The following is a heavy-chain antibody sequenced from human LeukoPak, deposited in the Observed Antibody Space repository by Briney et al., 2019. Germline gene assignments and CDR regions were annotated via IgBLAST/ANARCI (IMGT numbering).Heavy chain of an antibody. D-gene: IGHD3-22*01. CDR1: GFTFSSYG. V-gene: IGHV3-33*01. J-gene: IGHJ1*01. CDR3: AVTYDSSGYYFGYFQH. Sequence: AGRSLRLSCAASGFTFSSYGMHWVRQAPGKGLEWVAVIWYDGSNKYYADSVKGRFTISRDNSKNTLYLQMNSLRAEDTAVYYCAVTYDSSGYYFGYFQHWGQGTLVTVSS. CDR2: IWYDGSNK.